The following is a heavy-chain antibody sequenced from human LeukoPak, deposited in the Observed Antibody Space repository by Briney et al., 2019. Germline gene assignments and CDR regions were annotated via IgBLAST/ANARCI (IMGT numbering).Heavy chain of an antibody. CDR3: ARGRNTRSLDY. CDR2: ISYNGSNK. Sequence: GGSLRLSCAASGFTFSSYGMHWVRQAPGKGLEWVAVISYNGSNKYYADSVKGRFTLSRDNSKNMLFLQMNSLRAEDTAVYYCARGRNTRSLDYWGQGTLVTVSS. CDR1: GFTFSSYG. V-gene: IGHV3-30*06. J-gene: IGHJ4*02. D-gene: IGHD2-15*01.